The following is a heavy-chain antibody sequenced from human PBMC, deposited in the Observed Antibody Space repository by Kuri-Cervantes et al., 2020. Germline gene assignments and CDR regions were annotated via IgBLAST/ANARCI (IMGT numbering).Heavy chain of an antibody. D-gene: IGHD4-17*01. CDR1: GYTLRELS. CDR3: ARESGATVTNNFDY. Sequence: ASVKVSCKVFGYTLRELSIHWVRQAPGKGLEWMGGFDPKDGETVYGQEFQGRVTMTTDTSTSTAYMELRSLRSDDTAVYYCARESGATVTNNFDYWGQGTLVTVSS. V-gene: IGHV1-24*01. CDR2: FDPKDGET. J-gene: IGHJ4*02.